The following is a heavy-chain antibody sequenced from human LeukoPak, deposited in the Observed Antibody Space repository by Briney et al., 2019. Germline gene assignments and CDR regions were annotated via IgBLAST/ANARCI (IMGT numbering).Heavy chain of an antibody. CDR2: IDPNSGGT. CDR3: ARREWSGYYGEY. V-gene: IGHV1-2*02. D-gene: IGHD3-3*01. CDR1: GYTFTGHF. J-gene: IGHJ4*02. Sequence: ASVKVSCKASGYTFTGHFINWVRQAPGQGLEWVGWIDPNSGGTKYAQKFQGRVTMTRDTSISTAYMELTRLTSDDTAVYYCARREWSGYYGEYWGQGTLVLVSS.